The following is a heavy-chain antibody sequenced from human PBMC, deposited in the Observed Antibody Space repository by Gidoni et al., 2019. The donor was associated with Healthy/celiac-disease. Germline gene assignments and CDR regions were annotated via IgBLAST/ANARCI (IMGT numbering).Heavy chain of an antibody. CDR3: AKGPYITFGGVIVTYFDY. J-gene: IGHJ4*02. CDR1: GFPFDDYA. D-gene: IGHD3-16*02. Sequence: EVQLVESGGGLVQPGSSLRLSCAASGFPFDDYAMHWVRQAPGKGLGGVSGISWNSGSIGYADSVKGRFTISRDNAKNSLYLQMNSLRAEDTALYYCAKGPYITFGGVIVTYFDYWGQGTLVTVSS. CDR2: ISWNSGSI. V-gene: IGHV3-9*01.